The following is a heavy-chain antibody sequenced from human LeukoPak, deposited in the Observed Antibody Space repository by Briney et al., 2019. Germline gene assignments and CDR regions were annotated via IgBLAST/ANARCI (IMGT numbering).Heavy chain of an antibody. J-gene: IGHJ4*02. D-gene: IGHD3-22*01. Sequence: TSETLSLTCAVYGGSFSGYCWSWIRQPPGKGLEWIGEINHSGSTNYNPSLKSRVTISIDTSKNQFSLKLSSVTAADTAIYYCARENPSGYYNRPIDYWGQGTLVTVSS. CDR3: ARENPSGYYNRPIDY. CDR1: GGSFSGYC. CDR2: INHSGST. V-gene: IGHV4-34*01.